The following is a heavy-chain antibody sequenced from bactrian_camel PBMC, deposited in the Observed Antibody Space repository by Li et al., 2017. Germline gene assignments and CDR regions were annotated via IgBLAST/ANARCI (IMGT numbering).Heavy chain of an antibody. V-gene: IGHV3S53*01. Sequence: HVQLVESGGGSVQAGGSLRLSCVASGYSLSSGCMGWFRQAPGKEREGVAAINREHGTNHADSVKGRFTVFKGNAGKTLYLQMNNLKPEDSAMYYCAAEENAPDRAHWYSPPVSGGYCYTQDLSENRFGYWGQGTQVTVS. J-gene: IGHJ4*01. CDR3: AAEENAPDRAHWYSPPVSGGYCYTQDLSENRFGY. D-gene: IGHD2*01. CDR1: GYSLSSGC. CDR2: INREHGT.